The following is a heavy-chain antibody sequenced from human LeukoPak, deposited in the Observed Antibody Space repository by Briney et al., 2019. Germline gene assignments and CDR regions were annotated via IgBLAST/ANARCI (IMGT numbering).Heavy chain of an antibody. CDR3: ARVSSGATTVDY. J-gene: IGHJ4*02. D-gene: IGHD1-26*01. CDR1: GGSISSSNW. Sequence: PSETLSLTCAVSGGSISSSNWWSWVRQPPGKGLXWIGEIYHSGSXXXXPXXXXRVTISVDKSKNQFSLKLSSVTAADTAVYYCARVSSGATTVDYWGQGTLVTVSS. V-gene: IGHV4-4*02. CDR2: IYHSGSX.